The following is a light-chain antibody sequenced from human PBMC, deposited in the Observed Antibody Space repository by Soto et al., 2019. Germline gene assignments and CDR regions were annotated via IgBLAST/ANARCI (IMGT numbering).Light chain of an antibody. CDR1: SSDVGGYNY. V-gene: IGLV2-14*01. Sequence: QSVLTQPASVSGSPGHSITISCTGTSSDVGGYNYVSWYQQHPGKAPKLMIYEVSNRPSGVSNRFSGSKSGNTASLTISGLQAEDEADYYCSSYKSSRTLYVFGTGTKVTVL. CDR3: SSYKSSRTLYV. CDR2: EVS. J-gene: IGLJ1*01.